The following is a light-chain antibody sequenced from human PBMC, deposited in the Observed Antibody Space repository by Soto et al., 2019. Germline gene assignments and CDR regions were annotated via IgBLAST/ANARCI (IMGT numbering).Light chain of an antibody. CDR3: SSYSSNTTLYV. V-gene: IGLV2-14*01. CDR1: SSDVGGYNY. J-gene: IGLJ1*01. CDR2: EVS. Sequence: QSALTQPASVSGSPGQSITISCTGTSSDVGGYNYVSWYQQHPGKAPKLMISEVSNRPSGVSNRFSGSKSGSTASLTISGLQADDEADYYCSSYSSNTTLYVFGTGTQLTVL.